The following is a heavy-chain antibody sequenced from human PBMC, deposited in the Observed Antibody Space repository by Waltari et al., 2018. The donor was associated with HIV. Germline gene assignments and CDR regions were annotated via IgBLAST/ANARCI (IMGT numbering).Heavy chain of an antibody. CDR2: ISGSGGRK. CDR3: AKDRTTAMAREGFDP. CDR1: GFTFSSYA. D-gene: IGHD5-18*01. Sequence: EVQLLESGGGLVQPGGSLRLSCAASGFTFSSYAMSWVRQAPGKGLEWVSAISGSGGRKYYADSLKGQFTITRDNSKNTLSLQMNSLRAEEPAVYYCAKDRTTAMAREGFDPWGQGTLVTGAS. V-gene: IGHV3-23*01. J-gene: IGHJ5*02.